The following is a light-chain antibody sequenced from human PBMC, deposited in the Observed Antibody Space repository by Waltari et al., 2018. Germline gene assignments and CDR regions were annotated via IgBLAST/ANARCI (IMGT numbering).Light chain of an antibody. J-gene: IGLJ3*02. CDR3: AAWDDSLSGLV. Sequence: QSVLTQPPSASGTPGQKVTISCNGSSSNIGSNYVYWYQQLPRTAPKLLIFKNNQRPSGGPDRFSDSKSGTSASLAINGLRSEDEADYYCAAWDDSLSGLVLGGGTKVTVL. CDR2: KNN. V-gene: IGLV1-47*01. CDR1: SSNIGSNY.